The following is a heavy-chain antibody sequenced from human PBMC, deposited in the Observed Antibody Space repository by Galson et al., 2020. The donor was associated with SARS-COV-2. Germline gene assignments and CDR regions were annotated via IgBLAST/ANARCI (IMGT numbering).Heavy chain of an antibody. J-gene: IGHJ5*02. CDR1: GGSISSSSYY. V-gene: IGHV4-39*01. CDR2: IYYSGST. D-gene: IGHD1-7*01. CDR3: ARQVNWNYARGWFDP. Sequence: ETSETLSLTCTVSGGSISSSSYYWGWIRQPPGKGLEWIGSIYYSGSTYYNPSLKSRVTISVDTSKNQFSLKLSSVTAADTAVYYCARQVNWNYARGWFDPWGQGTLVTVSS.